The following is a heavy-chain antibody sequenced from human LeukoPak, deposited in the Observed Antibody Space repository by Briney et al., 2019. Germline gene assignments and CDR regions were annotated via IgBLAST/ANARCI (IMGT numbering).Heavy chain of an antibody. J-gene: IGHJ4*02. CDR3: ARDPAMLVY. V-gene: IGHV4-39*07. D-gene: IGHD3-22*01. Sequence: PSETLSLTCTVSGGSISSSSYYWGWIRQPPGKGLEWIGSIYYSGSTYYNPSLKSRVTITVDTSKNQFSLKLSSVTAADPAVYYCARDPAMLVYWGQGTLVTVSS. CDR2: IYYSGST. CDR1: GGSISSSSYY.